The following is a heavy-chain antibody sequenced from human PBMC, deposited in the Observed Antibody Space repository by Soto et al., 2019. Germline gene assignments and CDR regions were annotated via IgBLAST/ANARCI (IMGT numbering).Heavy chain of an antibody. CDR2: IDPSDSYT. D-gene: IGHD3-16*01. Sequence: PGESLKISCKGSGYSFTNYWISWVRQMPGKGLEWMGEIDPSDSYTKYRPSFQGHVTISVDKSISTTYLQWSSLKASDTAMYYCARLAGYSSRLGGFGPWGQGTLVTGSS. V-gene: IGHV5-10-1*01. CDR3: ARLAGYSSRLGGFGP. CDR1: GYSFTNYW. J-gene: IGHJ5*02.